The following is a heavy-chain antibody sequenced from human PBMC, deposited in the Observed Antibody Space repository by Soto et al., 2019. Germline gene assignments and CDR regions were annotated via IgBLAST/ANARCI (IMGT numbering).Heavy chain of an antibody. D-gene: IGHD2-21*01. J-gene: IGHJ4*02. Sequence: EVQLVESGGGLDHPGGSLRLSCAASGFTFSSYWMHWVREAPGKGLVWVSRINSDGSSTSYADSVKGRFTISRDNAKNALYLQMNSLRAEDTAVYYCVLFTTGCDYWGQGTLVPVSS. V-gene: IGHV3-74*01. CDR3: VLFTTGCDY. CDR1: GFTFSSYW. CDR2: INSDGSST.